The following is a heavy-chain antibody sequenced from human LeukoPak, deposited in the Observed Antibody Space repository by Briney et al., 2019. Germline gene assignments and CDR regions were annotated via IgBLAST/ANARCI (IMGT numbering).Heavy chain of an antibody. J-gene: IGHJ6*02. CDR2: ISSSSSTI. D-gene: IGHD4-23*01. V-gene: IGHV3-48*04. Sequence: GGSLRPSCAASGFTFSSYSMNWVRQAPGKGLEWVSYISSSSSTIYYADPVKGRFTISRDNAKNSLYLQMNSLRAEDTAVYYCARDQPRKEYDYGGTTDYYGMDVWGQGTTVTVSS. CDR1: GFTFSSYS. CDR3: ARDQPRKEYDYGGTTDYYGMDV.